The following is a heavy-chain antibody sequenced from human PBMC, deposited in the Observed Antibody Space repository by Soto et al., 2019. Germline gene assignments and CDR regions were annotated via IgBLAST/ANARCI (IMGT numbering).Heavy chain of an antibody. J-gene: IGHJ6*02. Sequence: GWSLRRSCAASGFGFRSYGMNWVRQAPGRGLEWGSCISSSGSVIYYTDSVKGRFIISRDNGRNSLFLQMNSLRAEDTAVYYCARNGADYDVSTGYYDYYYHGKDVWGQGTTVTASS. CDR2: ISSSGSVI. CDR3: ARNGADYDVSTGYYDYYYHGKDV. V-gene: IGHV3-21*01. CDR1: GFGFRSYG. D-gene: IGHD3-9*01.